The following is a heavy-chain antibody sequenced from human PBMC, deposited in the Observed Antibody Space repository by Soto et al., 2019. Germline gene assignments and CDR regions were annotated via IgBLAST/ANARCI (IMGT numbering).Heavy chain of an antibody. J-gene: IGHJ6*02. D-gene: IGHD6-19*01. Sequence: SVKVSCKASRVAFSKFIVTWVRQAPGLGLEWVGGIIPIFGTANYAQKFQGRVTITADESTSTSYMEVNNLRSEDTAVYYCAKVRYSSPMGYYYGMDVWGQGTKVTVS. CDR2: IIPIFGTA. CDR1: RVAFSKFI. CDR3: AKVRYSSPMGYYYGMDV. V-gene: IGHV1-69*13.